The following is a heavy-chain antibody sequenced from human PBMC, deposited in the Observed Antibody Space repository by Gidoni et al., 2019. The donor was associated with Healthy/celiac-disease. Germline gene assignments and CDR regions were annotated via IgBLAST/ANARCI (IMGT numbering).Heavy chain of an antibody. Sequence: QVQLQPWGAGLFKPSETLSLTCAVYGGSFSGYYWSWIRPPPGKGLEWIGEINHSGSTNYNPSLKSRVTISVDTSKNQFSLKLSSVTAADTAVYYCARGRRPILGYCSGGSCYSCGWYFDLWGRGTLVTVSS. CDR3: ARGRRPILGYCSGGSCYSCGWYFDL. CDR2: INHSGST. V-gene: IGHV4-34*01. D-gene: IGHD2-15*01. CDR1: GGSFSGYY. J-gene: IGHJ2*01.